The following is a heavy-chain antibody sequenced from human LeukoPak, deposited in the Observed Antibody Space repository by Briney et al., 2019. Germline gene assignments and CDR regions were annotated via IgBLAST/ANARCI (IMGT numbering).Heavy chain of an antibody. Sequence: PSETLSLTCAVYGGSFSGYYWSWIRQPPRKGLEWIGEINHSGSTNYNPSLKSRVTISVDTSKNQFSLRLTSVTAADTAVYYCAREGEYYGSGSYCDYWGQGTLVTVSS. J-gene: IGHJ4*02. V-gene: IGHV4-34*01. CDR1: GGSFSGYY. CDR2: INHSGST. CDR3: AREGEYYGSGSYCDY. D-gene: IGHD3-10*01.